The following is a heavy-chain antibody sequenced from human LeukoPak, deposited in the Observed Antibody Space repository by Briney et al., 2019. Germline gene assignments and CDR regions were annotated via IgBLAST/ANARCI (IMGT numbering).Heavy chain of an antibody. D-gene: IGHD2-15*01. J-gene: IGHJ4*02. Sequence: ASVKVSCKASGYTFTSYYMHWVRKAPGQGLEWMGIINPSGGSTSYAQKFQGRVTMTRDTSTSTVCMELSSLRSEDTAVYYCAREAVQALVGNDYWGQGTLVTVSS. CDR2: INPSGGST. CDR1: GYTFTSYY. CDR3: AREAVQALVGNDY. V-gene: IGHV1-46*01.